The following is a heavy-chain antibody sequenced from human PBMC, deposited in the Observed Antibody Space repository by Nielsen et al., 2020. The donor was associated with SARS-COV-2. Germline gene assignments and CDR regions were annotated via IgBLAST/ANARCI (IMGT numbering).Heavy chain of an antibody. CDR3: ARGGSVVVTAITYYYYYYGMDV. Sequence: PGKGLEWIGSIYYSGSTYYNPSLKSRVTISVDTSKNHFSLKLSSVTAADTAVYYCARGGSVVVTAITYYYYYYGMDVWGQGTTVTVSS. V-gene: IGHV4-39*01. CDR2: IYYSGST. D-gene: IGHD2-21*02. J-gene: IGHJ6*02.